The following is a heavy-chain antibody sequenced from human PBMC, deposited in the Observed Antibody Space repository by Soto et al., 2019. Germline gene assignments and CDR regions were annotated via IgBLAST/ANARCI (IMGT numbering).Heavy chain of an antibody. CDR2: IWYDGSNK. Sequence: GGSLRLSCAASGFTFSSYGMHWVRQAPGKGLEWVAVIWYDGSNKYYADSVKGRFTISRDNSKNTLYLQMNSLRAEDTAVYYCARDLRAIVAVVTAPQYYFDYWGQGTLVTVSS. J-gene: IGHJ4*02. CDR1: GFTFSSYG. V-gene: IGHV3-33*01. CDR3: ARDLRAIVAVVTAPQYYFDY. D-gene: IGHD2-21*02.